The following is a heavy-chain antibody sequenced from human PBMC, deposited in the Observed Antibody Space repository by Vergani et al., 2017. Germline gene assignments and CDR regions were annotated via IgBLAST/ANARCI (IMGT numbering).Heavy chain of an antibody. Sequence: QEQLVQSGSELKKPGASAKVSCKASGYSFNNYAIHWVRQAPGQGLEWMGWINPTTGNPTYARAFTGRFVFSLDTSISTAYLQTGSLKAEDTAVYFCARAKRGRLAVGATDSWGQGTLLTVSS. CDR3: ARAKRGRLAVGATDS. V-gene: IGHV7-4-1*01. J-gene: IGHJ4*02. CDR2: INPTTGNP. D-gene: IGHD6-19*01. CDR1: GYSFNNYA.